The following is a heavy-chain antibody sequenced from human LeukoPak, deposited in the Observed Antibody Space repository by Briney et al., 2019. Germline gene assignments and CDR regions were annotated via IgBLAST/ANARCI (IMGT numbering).Heavy chain of an antibody. J-gene: IGHJ4*02. V-gene: IGHV1-69*05. CDR2: IIPIFGTA. D-gene: IGHD2-2*01. CDR3: ARGRGPRPGPFDY. CDR1: GGTFSSYA. Sequence: WASVKVSCKASGGTFSSYAISWVRQVPGQGLEWMGGIIPIFGTANYAQKFQGRVTITTDESTSTAYMELSSLRSEDTAVYYCARGRGPRPGPFDYWGQGTLVTVSS.